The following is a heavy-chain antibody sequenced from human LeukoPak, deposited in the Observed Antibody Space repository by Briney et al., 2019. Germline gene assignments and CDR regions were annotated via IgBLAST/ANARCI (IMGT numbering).Heavy chain of an antibody. CDR2: ISAYNGNT. J-gene: IGHJ3*01. CDR3: ARDFTPLRYFDWLPKRGAFDV. D-gene: IGHD3-9*01. CDR1: GYTFTSYG. V-gene: IGHV1-18*01. Sequence: GASVTVSCKASGYTFTSYGISWVRQAPGQGLEWMGWISAYNGNTNYAQKLQGRVTMTTDTSTSTAYMELRSLRSDDTAVYYCARDFTPLRYFDWLPKRGAFDVWGQGTMVTVSS.